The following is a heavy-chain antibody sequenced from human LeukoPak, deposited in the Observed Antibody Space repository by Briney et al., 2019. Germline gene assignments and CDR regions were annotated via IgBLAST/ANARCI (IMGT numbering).Heavy chain of an antibody. CDR1: GYNFDKFG. V-gene: IGHV1-18*01. Sequence: ASVKVSCKASGYNFDKFGIAWVRQAPGQGVEWMGWINTHNGNTKYAQQYQGRVTMTTDTSTSTVYMELRSLRSDDTAVYFCARDTPQHLKRYDYWGQGTQVTVSS. CDR3: ARDTPQHLKRYDY. CDR2: INTHNGNT. D-gene: IGHD6-13*01. J-gene: IGHJ4*02.